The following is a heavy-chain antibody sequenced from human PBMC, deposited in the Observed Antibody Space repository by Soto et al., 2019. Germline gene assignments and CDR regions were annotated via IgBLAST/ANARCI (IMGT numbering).Heavy chain of an antibody. CDR1: GYTFTGYY. CDR2: INPNSGGT. V-gene: IGHV1-2*02. CDR3: ARGGGEMATPPTYIY. J-gene: IGHJ4*02. Sequence: ASVNVSCKASGYTFTGYYMHWVRQAPGQGLEWMGWINPNSGGTNYAQKFQGRVTMTTDTSMSTAYMELSRLRSEDTAVYYCARGGGEMATPPTYIYCGQGTLVIVSA. D-gene: IGHD3-16*01.